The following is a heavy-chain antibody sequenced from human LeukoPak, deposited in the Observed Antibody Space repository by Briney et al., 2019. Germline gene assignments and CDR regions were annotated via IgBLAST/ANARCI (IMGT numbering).Heavy chain of an antibody. CDR2: IYSGST. D-gene: IGHD4-11*01. Sequence: SETLSLTCTVSGGSVRTYYWSWIRQSPGKGLEWIGYIYSGSTNYNPSLKSRVTISVDASKNQCSLKPRSVTAADTAVYFCAGAHSNSFYFDFWGQGTLVSVSS. CDR1: GGSVRTYY. CDR3: AGAHSNSFYFDF. J-gene: IGHJ4*02. V-gene: IGHV4-59*02.